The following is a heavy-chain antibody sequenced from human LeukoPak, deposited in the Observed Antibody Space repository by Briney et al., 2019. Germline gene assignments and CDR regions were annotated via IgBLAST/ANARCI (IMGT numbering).Heavy chain of an antibody. CDR2: INHSGST. D-gene: IGHD3-22*01. CDR1: GFTFSDYY. V-gene: IGHV4-34*01. Sequence: LRLSCAASGFTFSDYYMNWIRQPPGKGLEWIGEINHSGSTNYNPSLKSRVTISVDTSKNQFSLKLSSVTAADTAVYYCARAPYYYDRSDWFDPWGQGTLVTVSS. CDR3: ARAPYYYDRSDWFDP. J-gene: IGHJ5*02.